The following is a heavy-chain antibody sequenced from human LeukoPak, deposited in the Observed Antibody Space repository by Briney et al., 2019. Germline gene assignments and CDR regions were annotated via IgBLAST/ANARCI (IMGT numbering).Heavy chain of an antibody. CDR2: VVGGSTT. V-gene: IGHV3-23*01. CDR1: GFTFVNYA. CDR3: AKARLSTGWAYNDY. Sequence: GGSLRLSCAASGFTFVNYAMSWVRQAPGKGLEWVSAVVGGSTTFYADSVKGRFSISRDNSRNTVYLRINSLRAEDTAVYYCAKARLSTGWAYNDYWGRGTLVTVSS. D-gene: IGHD2-8*02. J-gene: IGHJ4*02.